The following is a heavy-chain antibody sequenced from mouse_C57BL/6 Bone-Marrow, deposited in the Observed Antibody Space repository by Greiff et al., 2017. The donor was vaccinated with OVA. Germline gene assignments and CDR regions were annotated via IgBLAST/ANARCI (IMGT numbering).Heavy chain of an antibody. Sequence: VQLQQSGAELVRPGASVKLSCTASGFNIKDDYMYWVKQRPEQGLEWIGWIDPENGDTEYASKFQSKATITADTSSNTAYLQLSSLTSEDTAVYYCTSYGYGGCYAMDYWGQGTSVTVSS. CDR3: TSYGYGGCYAMDY. CDR1: GFNIKDDY. CDR2: IDPENGDT. J-gene: IGHJ4*01. V-gene: IGHV14-4*01. D-gene: IGHD2-2*01.